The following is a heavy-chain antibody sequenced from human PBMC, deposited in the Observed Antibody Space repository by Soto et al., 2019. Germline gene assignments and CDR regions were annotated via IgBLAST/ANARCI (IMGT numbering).Heavy chain of an antibody. CDR1: GGSISSYY. CDR2: IYYSGST. D-gene: IGHD1-7*01. CDR3: ARGELRHYYYGMDV. V-gene: IGHV4-59*01. J-gene: IGHJ6*02. Sequence: SETLSLTCTVSGGSISSYYWSWIRQPPGKGLEWIGYIYYSGSTNYNPSLKSRVTISVDTSKNQFSLKLSSVTAADTAVYYCARGELRHYYYGMDVWGQGTTVTVS.